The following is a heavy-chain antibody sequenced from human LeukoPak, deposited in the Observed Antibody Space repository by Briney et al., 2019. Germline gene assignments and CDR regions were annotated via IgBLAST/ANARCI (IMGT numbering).Heavy chain of an antibody. J-gene: IGHJ3*02. Sequence: GESLKISCKASGYIFTNHWIGWVRQMPGKGLEWMGVIYPADSDTIYSPSFQGQVTISADKSINTAYLQWSSLKASDTAMYYCARPHCSSTSCYGDDAFDIWGQGTMVTVSS. CDR1: GYIFTNHW. CDR3: ARPHCSSTSCYGDDAFDI. D-gene: IGHD2-2*01. CDR2: IYPADSDT. V-gene: IGHV5-51*01.